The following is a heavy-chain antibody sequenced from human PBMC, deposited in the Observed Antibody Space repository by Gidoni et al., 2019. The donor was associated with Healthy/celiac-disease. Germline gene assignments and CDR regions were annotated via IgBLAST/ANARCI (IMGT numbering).Heavy chain of an antibody. CDR2: ISAYSGNT. CDR1: GYTFISYG. Sequence: QGQLVQSGVEVMQPGASVTVSCMASGYTFISYGLSWVRQAPGQGLEWMGWISAYSGNTNYSQKLQERVTMTTDTSTSTAYMELRSLRSDDTAVYYCARTKYDYYGMDVWGQGTTVTVSS. CDR3: ARTKYDYYGMDV. J-gene: IGHJ6*02. V-gene: IGHV1-18*01.